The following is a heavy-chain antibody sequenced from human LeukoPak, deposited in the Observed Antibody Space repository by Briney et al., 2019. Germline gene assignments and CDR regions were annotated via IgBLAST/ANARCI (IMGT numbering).Heavy chain of an antibody. D-gene: IGHD1-14*01. CDR3: ARKNHLFNAAFDI. CDR2: TYSNGNT. CDR1: GFTVSSTY. J-gene: IGHJ3*02. V-gene: IGHV3-53*01. Sequence: GGSQRLSCAASGFTVSSTYMSWVRQAPGKGLEWVSITYSNGNTNYADSVKGRFTISRDNSRDTLSLQMDSLRAEDTAVYYCARKNHLFNAAFDIWGQGTVVTVSS.